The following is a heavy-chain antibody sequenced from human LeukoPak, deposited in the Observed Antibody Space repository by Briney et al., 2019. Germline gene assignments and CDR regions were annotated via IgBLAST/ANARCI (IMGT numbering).Heavy chain of an antibody. CDR3: AKDSHYYDSSGYYRFDP. Sequence: GGSLRLSCAASGFTFSSYGMHWVRQAPGKGLEWVAVISYDGSNKYYADSVKGRFTISRDNSKNTLYLQMNSLRAEDTAVYYCAKDSHYYDSSGYYRFDPWGQGTLVTVSS. CDR2: ISYDGSNK. J-gene: IGHJ5*02. V-gene: IGHV3-30*18. D-gene: IGHD3-22*01. CDR1: GFTFSSYG.